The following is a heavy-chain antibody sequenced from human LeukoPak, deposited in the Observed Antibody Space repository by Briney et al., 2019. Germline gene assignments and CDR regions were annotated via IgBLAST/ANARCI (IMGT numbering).Heavy chain of an antibody. J-gene: IGHJ2*01. CDR1: GFTFDDYG. V-gene: IGHV3-20*04. Sequence: PGGSLRLSCAASGFTFDDYGMSWVRQAPGKGLEWVSGINWNGGSTGYADSVKGRFTISRDNAKNSLYLQMNSLRAEDTALCYCARDGFSIAAAGRYWYFDLWGRGTLVTVSS. D-gene: IGHD6-13*01. CDR3: ARDGFSIAAAGRYWYFDL. CDR2: INWNGGST.